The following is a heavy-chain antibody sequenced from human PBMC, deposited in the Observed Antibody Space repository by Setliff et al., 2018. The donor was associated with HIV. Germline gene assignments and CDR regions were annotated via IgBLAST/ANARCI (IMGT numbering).Heavy chain of an antibody. CDR3: ARRRLVGYSFDY. D-gene: IGHD6-25*01. Sequence: SETLSLTCTVSGGSVYTASYYWAWVRQPPGKGLEWIGTFYFGRTTYYNPSLESRVTLSVDTAKNQLSLKVTSVTAADTAIYYCARRRLVGYSFDYWGQGALVTFSS. V-gene: IGHV4-39*01. CDR1: GGSVYTASYY. CDR2: FYFGRTT. J-gene: IGHJ4*02.